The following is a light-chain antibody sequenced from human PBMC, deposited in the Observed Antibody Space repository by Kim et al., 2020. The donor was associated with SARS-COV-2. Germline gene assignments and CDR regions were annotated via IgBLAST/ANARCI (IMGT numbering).Light chain of an antibody. CDR3: QQYNNWPPFT. CDR1: RSVSSS. J-gene: IGKJ3*01. Sequence: PGERAPLSCGASRSVSSSLAVYQQKPGQAPRLIIYGASTRATGSPARFSGSGSGTEFTLTISSLQSEDFAVYYCQQYNNWPPFTFGPGTKVDIK. CDR2: GAS. V-gene: IGKV3-15*01.